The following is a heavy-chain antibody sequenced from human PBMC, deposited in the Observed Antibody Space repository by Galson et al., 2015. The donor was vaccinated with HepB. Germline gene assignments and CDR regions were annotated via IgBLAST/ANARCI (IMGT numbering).Heavy chain of an antibody. Sequence: SVKVSCKASGYAFTSYAMHWVRQAPGQRLEWMGWINAGNGNTKYSQKFQGRVTITRDTSASTAYMELSSLRSEDTAVYYCARDPILGPDYGTYDYWGQGTLVTVSS. V-gene: IGHV1-3*01. D-gene: IGHD4-17*01. CDR3: ARDPILGPDYGTYDY. J-gene: IGHJ4*02. CDR2: INAGNGNT. CDR1: GYAFTSYA.